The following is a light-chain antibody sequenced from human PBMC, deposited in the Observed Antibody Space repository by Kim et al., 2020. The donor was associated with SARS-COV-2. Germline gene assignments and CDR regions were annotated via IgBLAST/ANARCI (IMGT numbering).Light chain of an antibody. CDR3: QQRSNWPRLT. V-gene: IGKV3-11*01. J-gene: IGKJ4*01. CDR1: QSVSVY. CDR2: DAS. Sequence: SPGERATLSCRASQSVSVYLAWYQQKPGQAPRLLIYDASNRATGSPARFSGSGSGTDFTLTISSLEPEDFAVYYCQQRSNWPRLTFGGGTKVDIK.